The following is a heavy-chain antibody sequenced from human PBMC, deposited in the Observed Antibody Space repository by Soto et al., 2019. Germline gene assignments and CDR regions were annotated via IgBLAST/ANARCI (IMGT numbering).Heavy chain of an antibody. J-gene: IGHJ3*02. V-gene: IGHV3-23*03. Sequence: EVQLLESGGGLVQPGGSLRLSCAASGFPFKTYTMSWVRQAPGRGLEWVSGIVGDGSIIYYADSVKGRFTVSRENSKHTLILQMNGMREEDTAVYSCAKDFVANNCVWEPFDMWGQGTKVTVFS. CDR1: GFPFKTYT. CDR2: IVGDGSII. D-gene: IGHD1-26*01. CDR3: AKDFVANNCVWEPFDM.